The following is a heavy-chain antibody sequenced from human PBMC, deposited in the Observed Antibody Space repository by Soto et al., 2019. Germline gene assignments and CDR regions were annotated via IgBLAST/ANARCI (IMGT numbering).Heavy chain of an antibody. CDR3: AKGVPGIAVAGTGYFQH. D-gene: IGHD6-19*01. CDR1: GFTFSSYA. V-gene: IGHV3-23*01. Sequence: GSLRLSCAASGFTFSSYAMTWVRQAPGKGLEWVSAISGSGAYTYYANSVKGRFTISRDNSKNTLYLQLNSLRAEDTAVYYCAKGVPGIAVAGTGYFQHWGQGTLVTVSS. J-gene: IGHJ1*01. CDR2: ISGSGAYT.